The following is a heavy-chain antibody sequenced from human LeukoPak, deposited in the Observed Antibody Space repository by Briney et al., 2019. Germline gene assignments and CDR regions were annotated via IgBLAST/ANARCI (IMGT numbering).Heavy chain of an antibody. Sequence: PGGSLRLSCAASGFTFSSYWIHWVRQAPGQGLIWVSRVNPDGRTTTYADSVKGRFTISRDNSKNTLYLQMNSLRAEETAVYYCARSAYYGSNGYYFDYWGQGTLVTVSS. V-gene: IGHV3-74*01. CDR3: ARSAYYGSNGYYFDY. CDR1: GFTFSSYW. CDR2: VNPDGRTT. D-gene: IGHD3-22*01. J-gene: IGHJ4*02.